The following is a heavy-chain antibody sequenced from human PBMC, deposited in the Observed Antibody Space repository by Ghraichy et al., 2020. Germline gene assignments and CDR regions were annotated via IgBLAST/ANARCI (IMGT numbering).Heavy chain of an antibody. V-gene: IGHV3-23*01. D-gene: IGHD3-10*01. J-gene: IGHJ6*02. CDR2: ISGYGSTT. CDR3: AKGNTMVRGEDYYYYGMDV. Sequence: GGSLRLSCAASGFTFSNYAMSWVRQAPGKGLEWVSAISGYGSTTYYADSVKGRFTISRDNSKNTVYLQMNSLRAEDTAVYHCAKGNTMVRGEDYYYYGMDVWGQGTTVTVSS. CDR1: GFTFSNYA.